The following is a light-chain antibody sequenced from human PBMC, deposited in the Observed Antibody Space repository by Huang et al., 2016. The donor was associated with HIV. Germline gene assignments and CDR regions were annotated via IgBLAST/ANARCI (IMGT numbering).Light chain of an antibody. CDR1: QSLLHSNGYNY. CDR3: MQALQTPWT. J-gene: IGKJ2*01. CDR2: LGS. Sequence: DIVMTQSPLSLPVTPGEPASISCRSSQSLLHSNGYNYFNWYLQKPGQSPQLLIYLGSNRASWVPDRFSGSASGTAFTLNISRVEAEDVVVYSCMQALQTPWTFGQGTKLAI. V-gene: IGKV2-28*01.